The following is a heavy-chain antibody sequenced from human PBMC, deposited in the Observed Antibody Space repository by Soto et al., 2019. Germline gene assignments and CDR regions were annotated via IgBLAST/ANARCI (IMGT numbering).Heavy chain of an antibody. CDR3: ARSIVVVPAAIIWFDP. CDR1: CGSIISGDYY. J-gene: IGHJ5*02. D-gene: IGHD2-2*01. Sequence: SETLSLTCTFSCGSIISGDYYWSWIRQPPGKGLEWIGYIYYSGSTYYNPSLKSRVTISVDTSKNQFSLKLSSVTAADTAVYYCARSIVVVPAAIIWFDPWGQGTLVTVSS. V-gene: IGHV4-30-4*01. CDR2: IYYSGST.